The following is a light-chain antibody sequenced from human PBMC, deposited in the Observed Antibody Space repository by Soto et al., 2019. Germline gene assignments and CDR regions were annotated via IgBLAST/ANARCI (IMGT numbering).Light chain of an antibody. Sequence: GDRITITCRSSQSITRYLNWYQQRPGTAAKVLIFGAISLQSGVPSRLSGSGSGTEITLTISSLQPEDFATYYCQQNVGTPGTFGQETKVDIK. CDR1: QSITRY. CDR3: QQNVGTPGT. V-gene: IGKV1-39*01. J-gene: IGKJ1*01. CDR2: GAI.